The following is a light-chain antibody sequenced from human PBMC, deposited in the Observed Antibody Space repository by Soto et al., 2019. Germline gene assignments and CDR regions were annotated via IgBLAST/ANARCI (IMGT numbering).Light chain of an antibody. V-gene: IGKV4-1*01. J-gene: IGKJ4*01. CDR1: QPVLSISNNNNY. CDR2: WAS. CDR3: QQYYSAPLT. Sequence: DIVMTQSPDSLAVSLGERATVNCKSSQPVLSISNNNNYLAWYQQKTGQPPKLLIYWASTRETGVPDRFSGSGSGTDFTLTISSLQAEDVADYYCQQYYSAPLTFGGVTRVAIK.